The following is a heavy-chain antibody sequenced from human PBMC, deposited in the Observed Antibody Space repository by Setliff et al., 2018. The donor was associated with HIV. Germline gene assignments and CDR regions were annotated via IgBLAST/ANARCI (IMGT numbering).Heavy chain of an antibody. CDR1: GGSISSHY. CDR2: IYYSGGT. D-gene: IGHD2-15*01. J-gene: IGHJ4*02. CDR3: ARTFLGSPVLN. Sequence: PSETLSLTCTVSGGSISSHYWSWIRQPPGKGLEWIGYIYYSGGTNYNPSLKSRVTISVNTSKNQFSLRLSSVTAADTAVYYCARTFLGSPVLNWGRGTLVTVSS. V-gene: IGHV4-59*11.